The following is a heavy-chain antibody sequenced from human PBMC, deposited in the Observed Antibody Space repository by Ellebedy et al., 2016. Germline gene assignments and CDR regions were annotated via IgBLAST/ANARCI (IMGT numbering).Heavy chain of an antibody. CDR3: AHRTTVTSVDY. Sequence: SGPTLVKPTQTLTLTCTFSGFSLSTNRATVGWVRQPPGKALEWLAFIYGNDDKRYSPSLKSRLTITKDTSKNQVVLTMTNMDPVDTATYYCAHRTTVTSVDYWGQGTLVTVSS. CDR2: IYGNDDK. D-gene: IGHD4-11*01. J-gene: IGHJ4*02. CDR1: GFSLSTNRAT. V-gene: IGHV2-5*01.